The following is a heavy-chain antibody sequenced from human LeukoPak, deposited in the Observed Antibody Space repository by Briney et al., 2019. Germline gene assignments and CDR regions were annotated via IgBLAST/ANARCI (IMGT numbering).Heavy chain of an antibody. CDR3: AKMGWGFGVVITPPHFDY. V-gene: IGHV3-23*01. CDR2: ISGSGGST. Sequence: GGSLRLSCAASGFTFSSYAMSWVRQAPGKGLEWVSAISGSGGSTYYADSVKGRFTISRDNSKNTLYLQMNSLRAEDTAVYYCAKMGWGFGVVITPPHFDYWGQGTLVTVSS. CDR1: GFTFSSYA. D-gene: IGHD3-3*01. J-gene: IGHJ4*02.